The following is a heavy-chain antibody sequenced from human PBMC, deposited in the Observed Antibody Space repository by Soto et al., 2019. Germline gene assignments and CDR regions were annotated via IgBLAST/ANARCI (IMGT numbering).Heavy chain of an antibody. CDR1: GFTFSTYG. CDR2: YGGSGGST. CDR3: VKFRGRAYHYYYMDV. D-gene: IGHD3-16*01. Sequence: DVQLLESGGGLVQRGGSLRLSCAASGFTFSTYGMTWVRQAPGKGLEWVSYGGSGGSTYYADSVKGRFTISRDNSKNTRYLQMNSLRDEDTAVYYWVKFRGRAYHYYYMDVWGNGTTVTVSS. V-gene: IGHV3-23*01. J-gene: IGHJ6*03.